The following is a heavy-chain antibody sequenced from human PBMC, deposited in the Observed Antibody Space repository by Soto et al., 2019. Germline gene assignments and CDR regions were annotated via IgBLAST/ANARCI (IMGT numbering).Heavy chain of an antibody. CDR2: ISYDGSKI. Sequence: QVQLVESGGGVVQPARSLRLSCAASGFRFSTYAVNWVRQSPGKGLEWVAVISYDGSKIYYADSVKGRFTISRDNSKNTLYLQMNSLRAEDTAVYYCARDLYSSDTFGMDVWGQGTTVTVS. CDR3: ARDLYSSDTFGMDV. D-gene: IGHD3-22*01. J-gene: IGHJ6*02. V-gene: IGHV3-30-3*01. CDR1: GFRFSTYA.